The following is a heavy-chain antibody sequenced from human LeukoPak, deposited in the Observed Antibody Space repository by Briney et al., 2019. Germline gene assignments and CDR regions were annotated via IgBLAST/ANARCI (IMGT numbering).Heavy chain of an antibody. CDR3: ARGYYDSSGYRNFDY. J-gene: IGHJ4*02. CDR2: INPNSGGT. CDR1: GYTFTGYY. D-gene: IGHD3-22*01. Sequence: ASVTVSCKASGYTFTGYYMHWVRQAPGQGLEWMGWINPNSGGTNYAQKSQGRVTVTRDTSISTAYMELSRLRSDDTAIYYCARGYYDSSGYRNFDYWGQGTLVTVSS. V-gene: IGHV1-2*02.